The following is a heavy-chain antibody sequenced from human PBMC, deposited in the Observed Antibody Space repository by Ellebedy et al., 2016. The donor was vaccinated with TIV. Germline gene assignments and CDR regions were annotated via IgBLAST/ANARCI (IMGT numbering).Heavy chain of an antibody. V-gene: IGHV4-31*03. D-gene: IGHD3-22*01. J-gene: IGHJ4*02. CDR2: IYYSGST. Sequence: SETLSLXCTVSGGSITSAGYYWSWIRQHPGRGLEWIGYIYYSGSTYYNPSLKSRLTISLDTSKNQFSLKLTSVTAADTAKYYCARVYASDYRDFDSWGQGTLVTVSS. CDR1: GGSITSAGYY. CDR3: ARVYASDYRDFDS.